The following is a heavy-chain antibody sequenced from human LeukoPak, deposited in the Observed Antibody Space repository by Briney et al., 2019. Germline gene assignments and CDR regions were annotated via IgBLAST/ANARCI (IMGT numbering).Heavy chain of an antibody. J-gene: IGHJ4*02. V-gene: IGHV4-59*01. CDR2: IYYSGST. CDR1: GGSISSYY. CDR3: ARVEDKFDY. Sequence: SETLSLNCTVSGGSISSYYWSWIRQPPGKGLEWIGYIYYSGSTNYNPSLKSRVTISVDTSKNQFSLKLSSVTAADTAVYYCARVEDKFDYWGQGTLVTVSS.